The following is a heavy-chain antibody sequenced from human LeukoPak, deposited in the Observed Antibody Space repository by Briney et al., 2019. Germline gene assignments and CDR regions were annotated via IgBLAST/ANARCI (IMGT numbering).Heavy chain of an antibody. Sequence: GGSLRLSCAASGFTFSSYWMHWVPQAPEKGLVWVSRISSDGSSTSYADSVKGRFTISRDNAKNTLYLQMNSLRAEDTAVYYCTRDRRYANDYWGQGTLVTVPS. J-gene: IGHJ4*02. CDR3: TRDRRYANDY. D-gene: IGHD2-8*01. CDR1: GFTFSSYW. V-gene: IGHV3-74*01. CDR2: ISSDGSST.